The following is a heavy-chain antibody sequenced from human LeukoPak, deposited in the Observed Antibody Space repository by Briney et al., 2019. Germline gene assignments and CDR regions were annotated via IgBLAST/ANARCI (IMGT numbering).Heavy chain of an antibody. CDR3: ASRQDLGWHYDN. D-gene: IGHD6-19*01. J-gene: IGHJ4*02. V-gene: IGHV3-21*04. CDR2: ISSSSSYI. CDR1: GFTFSTYS. Sequence: NPGGSLRLSCAASGFTFSTYSMNWVRQAPGKGLEWVSSISSSSSYIYYADSVKGRFTISRDISKNTLYLQMNSLRAEDTAVYYCASRQDLGWHYDNWGQGTLVTVSS.